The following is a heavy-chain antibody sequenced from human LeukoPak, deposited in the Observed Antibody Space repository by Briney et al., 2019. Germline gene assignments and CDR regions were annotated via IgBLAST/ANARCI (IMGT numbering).Heavy chain of an antibody. CDR1: GYTVTSYD. J-gene: IGHJ4*02. CDR2: RNPNSGKT. D-gene: IGHD2-2*01. CDR3: VRAIRDGVGRGPAAHRRGVLYYFDY. Sequence: ASVKVSCTSSGYTVTSYDFNWGRMAPGQGHEWMGWRNPNSGKTANAQTFQDRVTITTNTSTNTAYMELRSLRSEDTAVYYCVRAIRDGVGRGPAAHRRGVLYYFDYWGQGTLVTVSS. V-gene: IGHV1-8*03.